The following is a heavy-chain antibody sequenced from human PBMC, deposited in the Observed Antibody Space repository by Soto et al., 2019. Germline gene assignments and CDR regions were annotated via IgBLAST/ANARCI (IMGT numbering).Heavy chain of an antibody. CDR3: AKNGLDNSPSAIDS. CDR2: ITGSGRDT. V-gene: IGHV3-23*01. CDR1: GFTFRNNV. Sequence: GGSLRLSCAASGFTFRNNVLSWVRRAPGKGLDWVSGITGSGRDTYYADSVKGRFTISRDNSKNMVFLQMNSLRAEDTALYYCAKNGLDNSPSAIDSWGPGTLVTVSS. J-gene: IGHJ4*02. D-gene: IGHD2-8*01.